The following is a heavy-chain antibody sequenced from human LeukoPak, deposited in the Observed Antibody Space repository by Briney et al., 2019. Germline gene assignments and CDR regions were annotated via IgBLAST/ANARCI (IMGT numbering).Heavy chain of an antibody. D-gene: IGHD4-17*01. Sequence: GGSLRLSCAASGLTFSSYWMHWVRQAPGKGLVWVSRINSDGSSTSYADSVKGRFTISRDNAKNTLYLQMNSLRAEDTAVYYCARETTVTTSYNWFDPWGQGTLVTVSS. CDR1: GLTFSSYW. CDR3: ARETTVTTSYNWFDP. V-gene: IGHV3-74*01. J-gene: IGHJ5*02. CDR2: INSDGSST.